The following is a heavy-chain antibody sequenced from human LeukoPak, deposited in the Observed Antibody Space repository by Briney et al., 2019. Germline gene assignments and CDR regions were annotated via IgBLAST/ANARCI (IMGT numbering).Heavy chain of an antibody. Sequence: GGSLRLSCAASGFIFRNSAVYWVRQARGKGVEGGAVIFVDGNNKYAADSVKGRFTISRDNSSNTLYLQMNTPRVHDTVVYHCARDPKSSGYYYHYMDVWGKGTTVIVSS. CDR2: IFVDGNNK. CDR1: GFIFRNSA. CDR3: ARDPKSSGYYYHYMDV. V-gene: IGHV3-30*04. J-gene: IGHJ6*03.